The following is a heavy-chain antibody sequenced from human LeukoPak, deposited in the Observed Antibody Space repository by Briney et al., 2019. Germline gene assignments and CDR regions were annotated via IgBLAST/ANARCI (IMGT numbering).Heavy chain of an antibody. CDR3: ATYRQVLLPFES. V-gene: IGHV3-23*01. D-gene: IGHD2-8*02. CDR1: GFTFSTFA. CDR2: IFPSGGEI. J-gene: IGHJ4*02. Sequence: GGSLRLSCAASGFTFSTFAMIWVRQPPGKGLEWVSSIFPSGGEIHYADSVRGRFTISRDNSKSTLSPQMNSLRAEDTAIYYCATYRQVLLPFESWGQGTLVAVSS.